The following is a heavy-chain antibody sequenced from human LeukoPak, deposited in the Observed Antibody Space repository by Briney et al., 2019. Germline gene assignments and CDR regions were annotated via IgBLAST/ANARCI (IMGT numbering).Heavy chain of an antibody. CDR1: GFIFSSYW. Sequence: PGGSLRLSCAPSGFIFSSYWMSWVRQAPGRGLEWVAVISYDGSNKYYADSVKGRFTISRDNSKNTLYLQMNSLRAEDTAVYYCARDRNKYSSSPEWGDIDYWGQGTLVTVSS. CDR3: ARDRNKYSSSPEWGDIDY. J-gene: IGHJ4*02. CDR2: ISYDGSNK. V-gene: IGHV3-30-3*01. D-gene: IGHD6-13*01.